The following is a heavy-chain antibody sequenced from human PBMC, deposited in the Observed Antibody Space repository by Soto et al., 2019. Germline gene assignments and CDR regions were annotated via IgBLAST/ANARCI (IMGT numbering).Heavy chain of an antibody. Sequence: SGPTLVNPTETLTLTCTVSGFSLSNARMGVSWIRQPPGKALEWLAHIFSNDEKSYSTSLKSRLTISKDTSKSQVVLTMTNMDPVDTATYYCARIWEMGSSWYGPYFDYWGQGTLVTVSS. CDR2: IFSNDEK. CDR3: ARIWEMGSSWYGPYFDY. CDR1: GFSLSNARMG. J-gene: IGHJ4*02. D-gene: IGHD6-13*01. V-gene: IGHV2-26*01.